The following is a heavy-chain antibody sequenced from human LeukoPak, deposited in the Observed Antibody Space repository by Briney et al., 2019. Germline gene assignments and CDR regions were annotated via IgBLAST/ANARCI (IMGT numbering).Heavy chain of an antibody. CDR2: INPNSGGT. CDR1: GYTFTSYG. J-gene: IGHJ4*02. CDR3: ARIDIVVVPAAYQNDY. Sequence: ASVKVSCKASGYTFTSYGISWVRQAPGQGLEWMGRINPNSGGTNYAQKFQGRVTMTRDTSISTAYMELSRLRSDDTAVYYCARIDIVVVPAAYQNDYWGQGTLVTVSS. V-gene: IGHV1-2*06. D-gene: IGHD2-2*01.